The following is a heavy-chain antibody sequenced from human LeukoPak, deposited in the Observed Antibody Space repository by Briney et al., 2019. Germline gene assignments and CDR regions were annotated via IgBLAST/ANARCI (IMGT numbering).Heavy chain of an antibody. J-gene: IGHJ5*02. CDR1: GYTFTSYY. D-gene: IGHD2-8*01. Sequence: ASVKVSCKASGYTFTSYYIHWVRQAPGQGLEYMGRINPNSGTTNYIEKFEGRVTMTRDTSITTAYMELSGLVSDDTAVYYCARDNDWFDPWGQGTLVTVSS. CDR2: INPNSGTT. CDR3: ARDNDWFDP. V-gene: IGHV1-2*06.